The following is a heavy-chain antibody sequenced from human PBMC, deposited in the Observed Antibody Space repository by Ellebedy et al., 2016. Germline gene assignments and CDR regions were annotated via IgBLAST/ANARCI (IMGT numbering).Heavy chain of an antibody. V-gene: IGHV5-51*01. CDR1: GYTFTSYW. J-gene: IGHJ6*02. CDR2: IYPGDSDT. D-gene: IGHD2-2*01. CDR3: ARDQGYYYYGMDV. Sequence: ASVKVSCKASGYTFTSYWIGWVRQMPGKGLEWMGIIYPGDSDTRYSPSFQGQVTISADKSISTAYLQWSSLKASDTAMYYCARDQGYYYYGMDVWGQGTTVTVSS.